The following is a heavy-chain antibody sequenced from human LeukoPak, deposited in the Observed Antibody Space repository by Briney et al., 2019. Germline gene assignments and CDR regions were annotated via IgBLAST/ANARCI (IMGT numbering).Heavy chain of an antibody. Sequence: TSVKVSCKASGFTFTSSAVQWVRQARGQRLEWIGWIVVGSGNTNYAQKFQERVTITRDMSTSTAYMELSSLRAEDTAVYYCLLQYAHAIRYSDNYYAMDVWGKGTTVTVSS. D-gene: IGHD3-9*01. CDR2: IVVGSGNT. CDR3: LLQYAHAIRYSDNYYAMDV. CDR1: GFTFTSSA. J-gene: IGHJ6*04. V-gene: IGHV1-58*01.